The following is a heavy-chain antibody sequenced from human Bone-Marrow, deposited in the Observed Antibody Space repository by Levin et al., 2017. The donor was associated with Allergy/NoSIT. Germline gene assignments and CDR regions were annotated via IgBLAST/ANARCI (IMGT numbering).Heavy chain of an antibody. CDR3: ARLGSLHLSRTALNWFDP. Sequence: SQTLSLTCAVSGGSISSSNWWSWVRQPPGKGLEWIGEIYHSGSTNYNPSLKSRVTISVDKSKNQFSLKLSSVTAADTAVYYCARLGSLHLSRTALNWFDPWGQGTLVTVSS. J-gene: IGHJ5*02. V-gene: IGHV4-4*02. CDR1: GGSISSSNW. CDR2: IYHSGST. D-gene: IGHD4-11*01.